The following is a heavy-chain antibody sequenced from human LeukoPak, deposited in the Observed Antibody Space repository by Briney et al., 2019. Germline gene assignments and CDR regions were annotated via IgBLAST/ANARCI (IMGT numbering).Heavy chain of an antibody. Sequence: SETLSLTCAVFGGSLSGSCLSWIRQVPGKGLEWIGEIDDSGSTNNNPSLKNRVTISVDPSKNQFSLKLTSVTAADTAVYYCARQETVMIQGRFASDLWGQGTVVTVSS. CDR2: IDDSGST. V-gene: IGHV4-34*01. D-gene: IGHD3-16*01. CDR3: ARQETVMIQGRFASDL. CDR1: GGSLSGSC. J-gene: IGHJ3*01.